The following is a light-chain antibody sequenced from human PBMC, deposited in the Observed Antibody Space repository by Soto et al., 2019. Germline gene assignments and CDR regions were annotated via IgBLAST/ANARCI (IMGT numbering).Light chain of an antibody. Sequence: EVVMTQSPATLSVSPGGRVTLSCRASQSVNINLAWYQQKPGQAPRLLIYGASTRATGIPARSSGSGSGTEFTLTISSLQSEDFAVYYCQQYNNWPPWTFGQGTKVDIK. CDR1: QSVNIN. CDR3: QQYNNWPPWT. CDR2: GAS. V-gene: IGKV3-15*01. J-gene: IGKJ1*01.